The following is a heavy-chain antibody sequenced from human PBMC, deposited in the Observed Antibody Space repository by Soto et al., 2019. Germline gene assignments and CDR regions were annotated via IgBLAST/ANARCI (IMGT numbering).Heavy chain of an antibody. J-gene: IGHJ4*01. Sequence: SETLSLTCTVSGGSISSYYWSWIRQPPGKGLEWIGYIYYSGSTNYNPSLKSRVTISVDTSKNQFSLKLSSVTAADTAVYYCASTAHSSGWYSGGFDYWGHGTLVTVSS. V-gene: IGHV4-59*01. CDR2: IYYSGST. CDR3: ASTAHSSGWYSGGFDY. CDR1: GGSISSYY. D-gene: IGHD6-19*01.